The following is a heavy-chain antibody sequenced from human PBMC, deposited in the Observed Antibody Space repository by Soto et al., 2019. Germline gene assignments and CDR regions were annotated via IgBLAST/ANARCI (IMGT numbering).Heavy chain of an antibody. D-gene: IGHD2-2*01. CDR3: ARDRGHCSTSTCYFKADY. V-gene: IGHV1-18*01. J-gene: IGHJ4*02. CDR2: ISTYNTNT. Sequence: ASVKVSCKASGYTFTNYGISWVRQAPGQGLEWMGWISTYNTNTNYAQKFQGRVTMATDTATSTVYMEMRSLTFDDTAVYYCARDRGHCSTSTCYFKADYWGQGTLVTVYS. CDR1: GYTFTNYG.